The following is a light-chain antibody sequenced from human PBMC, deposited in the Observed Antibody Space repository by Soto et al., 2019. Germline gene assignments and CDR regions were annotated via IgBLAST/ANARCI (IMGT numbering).Light chain of an antibody. J-gene: IGKJ1*01. CDR2: GAS. V-gene: IGKV3-20*01. CDR3: HQYGSSPWT. Sequence: ESVLTQSPGTLSLSPGERATLACRASQSGFSFYLAWFQQKPGQAPRLLIYGASTRATGIPDRFSGSGSGTDFTLTISRLEPEDCAVYYCHQYGSSPWTLGQGTKVEIK. CDR1: QSGFSFY.